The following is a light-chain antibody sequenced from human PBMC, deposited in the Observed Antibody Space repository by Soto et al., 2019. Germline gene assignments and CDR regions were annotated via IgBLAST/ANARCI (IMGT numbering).Light chain of an antibody. CDR1: QSVSSSY. CDR2: GAS. J-gene: IGKJ2*01. CDR3: QQYGSSPLYT. Sequence: EIVVTQSPGTLSLSPGERATLSCRASQSVSSSYLAWYQQKPGQAPTLLIYGASTRATGIPDRFSGSGSGTDFTLTISRLEPEDFAVYYCQQYGSSPLYTFGQGTKLEF. V-gene: IGKV3-20*01.